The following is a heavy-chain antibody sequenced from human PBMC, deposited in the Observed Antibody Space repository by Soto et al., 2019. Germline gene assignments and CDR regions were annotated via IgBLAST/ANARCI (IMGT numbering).Heavy chain of an antibody. J-gene: IGHJ4*02. CDR1: GFTFSNAW. CDR2: IKSKTDGGTT. D-gene: IGHD2-8*01. CDR3: TTAGTLLMVYAIYEYSSGPD. Sequence: GGSLRLSCAASGFTFSNAWMSWVRQAPGKGLEWVGRIKSKTDGGTTDYAAPVKGRFTISRDDSKNTLYLQMNSLKTEDTAVYYCTTAGTLLMVYAIYEYSSGPDWGQGTLVTVSS. V-gene: IGHV3-15*01.